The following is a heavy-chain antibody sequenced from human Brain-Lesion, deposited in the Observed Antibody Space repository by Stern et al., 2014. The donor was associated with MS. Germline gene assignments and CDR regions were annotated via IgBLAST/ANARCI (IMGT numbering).Heavy chain of an antibody. CDR3: AGEEDIRYCSGGSCTGNWFDP. D-gene: IGHD2-15*01. V-gene: IGHV4-39*01. CDR2: IFYSGNT. Sequence: VQLVESGPGLVKPSETLSLTCTVAGGSVSSTSYAWAWIRQPPGKGLEWIGTIFYSGNTYYSPSLKSRLTISLDTSKNQFSLQRRSVPAADTAVYYCAGEEDIRYCSGGSCTGNWFDPWGQGTLVTVSS. J-gene: IGHJ5*02. CDR1: GGSVSSTSYA.